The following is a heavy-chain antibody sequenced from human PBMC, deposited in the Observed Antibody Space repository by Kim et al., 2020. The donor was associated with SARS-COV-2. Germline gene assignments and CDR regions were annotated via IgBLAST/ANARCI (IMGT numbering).Heavy chain of an antibody. CDR2: IYYSGST. V-gene: IGHV4-39*01. J-gene: IGHJ6*02. CDR3: ARQVGRRWLLRLGGMDV. Sequence: SETLSLTCTVSGGSISSSSYYWGWIRQPPGKGLEWIGSIYYSGSTYYNPSLKSRVTISVDTSKNQFSLKLSSVTAADTAVYYCARQVGRRWLLRLGGMDVWGQGTTVTVSS. D-gene: IGHD3-16*01. CDR1: GGSISSSSYY.